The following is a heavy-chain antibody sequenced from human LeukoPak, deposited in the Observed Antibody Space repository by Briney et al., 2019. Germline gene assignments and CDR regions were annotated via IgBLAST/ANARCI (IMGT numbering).Heavy chain of an antibody. J-gene: IGHJ4*02. V-gene: IGHV3-23*01. CDR2: ISISGSKT. Sequence: GSLRLSCAASEFDFSSHAMTWVRQAPGKGLEWVSAISISGSKTYYADSVKGRFTISRDNSKNTLYLQMNSLRAEDTAVYYCANEIRPNDYWGQGTQVTVPS. CDR3: ANEIRPNDY. CDR1: EFDFSSHA. D-gene: IGHD4-17*01.